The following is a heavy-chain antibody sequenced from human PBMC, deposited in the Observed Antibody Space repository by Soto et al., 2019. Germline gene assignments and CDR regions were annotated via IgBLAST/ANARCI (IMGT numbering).Heavy chain of an antibody. CDR3: AREPRHTGYFEY. V-gene: IGHV1-46*01. CDR2: IDPAVGTT. Sequence: QVQLVQSGVEVKKPGASVKVSCKASGYTITNYYMHWVRQAPGQGLEWMGVIDPAVGTTSYAQKFQDRVTVTRDPSTSTNYMELSSLRSDDTAVYFCAREPRHTGYFEYWGQGTLVAVSS. CDR1: GYTITNYY. J-gene: IGHJ4*02. D-gene: IGHD3-9*01.